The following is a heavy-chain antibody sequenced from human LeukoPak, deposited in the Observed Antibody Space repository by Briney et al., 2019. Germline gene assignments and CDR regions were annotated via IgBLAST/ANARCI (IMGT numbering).Heavy chain of an antibody. CDR2: IKGDGSST. D-gene: IGHD4-17*01. CDR1: GFTFSTYW. V-gene: IGHV3-74*01. Sequence: PGRSLRLSCAASGFTFSTYWMHWVRQAPGKGLVWVARIKGDGSSTIYADSVKGRFTISRDNSKNTLYLQTSSLRAEDTAVYYCARASTTVPNLLDHWGRGTLVTVSS. CDR3: ARASTTVPNLLDH. J-gene: IGHJ4*02.